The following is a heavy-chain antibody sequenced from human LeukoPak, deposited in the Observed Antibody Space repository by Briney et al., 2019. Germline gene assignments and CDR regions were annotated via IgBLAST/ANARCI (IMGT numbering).Heavy chain of an antibody. CDR1: GGSFSGYY. Sequence: SETLSLTCAVYGGSFSGYYWSWIRQPPGKGLEWIGEINHSGSTNYNPSLKSRVTISVDTSKNQFSLKLSSVTAADTAVYYCARLWEKQIAAAGPRFDYWGQGTLVTVSS. CDR2: INHSGST. J-gene: IGHJ4*02. CDR3: ARLWEKQIAAAGPRFDY. V-gene: IGHV4-34*01. D-gene: IGHD6-13*01.